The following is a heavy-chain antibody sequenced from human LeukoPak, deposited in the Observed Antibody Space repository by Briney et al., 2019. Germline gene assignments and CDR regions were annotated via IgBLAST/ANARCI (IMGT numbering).Heavy chain of an antibody. CDR2: IWNDGSDK. CDR1: TFTFSLYA. CDR3: AKDAQRGFDYSNTLQH. D-gene: IGHD4-11*01. J-gene: IGHJ1*01. Sequence: GGSLRLSCAASTFTFSLYAMRWVRQAPGKGLEWVAVIWNDGSDKYYADSVKGRFTVSRDNSRNTLYLQMDSLRAEDTGLYYCAKDAQRGFDYSNTLQHWGPGTLVTVSS. V-gene: IGHV3-33*06.